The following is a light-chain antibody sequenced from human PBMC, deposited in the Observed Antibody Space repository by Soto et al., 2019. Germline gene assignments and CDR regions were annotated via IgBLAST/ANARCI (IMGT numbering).Light chain of an antibody. CDR3: MLGTQGPPIT. Sequence: DVVLTQSPLSLPVTLGQPASISCRSSLSLVYSDGSTYLNWFQQRPGYSPRRLIYMVSIRDAGVPGGLSGSGSGPDFTLEISRVEAEDVGVYYLMLGTQGPPITFGQGTRLEIK. CDR2: MVS. CDR1: LSLVYSDGSTY. V-gene: IGKV2-30*01. J-gene: IGKJ5*01.